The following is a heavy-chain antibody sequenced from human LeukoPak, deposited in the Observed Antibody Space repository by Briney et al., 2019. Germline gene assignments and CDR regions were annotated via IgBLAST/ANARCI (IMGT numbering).Heavy chain of an antibody. CDR1: GYTFTSYD. CDR3: ARGRVSCSSTSCYDFDY. D-gene: IGHD2-2*01. Sequence: ASVKVSCKASGYTFTSYDINWVRQATGQGLEWMGWMNPNSGNTGYAQKFQGRVTITRNTSISTAYMELSSLRSEDTAVYYCARGRVSCSSTSCYDFDYWGQGTLVTVSS. V-gene: IGHV1-8*03. J-gene: IGHJ4*02. CDR2: MNPNSGNT.